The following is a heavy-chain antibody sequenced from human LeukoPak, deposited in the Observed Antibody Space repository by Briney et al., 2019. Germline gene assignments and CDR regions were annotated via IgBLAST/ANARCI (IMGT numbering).Heavy chain of an antibody. J-gene: IGHJ4*02. CDR2: IKSKTDGGTT. D-gene: IGHD1-26*01. Sequence: PGGSLRLSCAASGFTVSSNYMSWVRQAPGKGLEWVGRIKSKTDGGTTDYAAPVKGRFTISRDDSKNTLYLQMNSLKTEDTAVYYCTTGGAVGATLSRWGQGTLVTVSS. CDR1: GFTVSSNY. V-gene: IGHV3-15*01. CDR3: TTGGAVGATLSR.